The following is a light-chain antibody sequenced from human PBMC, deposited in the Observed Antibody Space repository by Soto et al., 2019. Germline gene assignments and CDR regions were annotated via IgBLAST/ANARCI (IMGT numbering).Light chain of an antibody. CDR2: GGS. CDR3: QQSDSLPRT. CDR1: QSIATS. Sequence: DVQLTQSPSSLSASIGDTVSISCRSSQSIATSVNWYQQKTGKPPALLIYGGSALQIGVPHRFSASGSGTDFTLTITSLQHEDFAIYYCQQSDSLPRTFGQRTKVDLK. J-gene: IGKJ1*01. V-gene: IGKV1-39*01.